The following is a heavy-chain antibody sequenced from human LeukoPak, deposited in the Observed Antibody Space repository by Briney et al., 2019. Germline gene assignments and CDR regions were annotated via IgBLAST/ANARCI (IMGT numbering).Heavy chain of an antibody. CDR2: INHSGST. V-gene: IGHV4-34*01. CDR3: ARLGAVYSSGSDLGAYYFDY. Sequence: SETLSLTCAVYGGSFSGYYWSWIRQPPGKGLEWIGEINHSGSTNYNPSLKRRVPISVDTFKNHFSQKLSSVTAADTAVYHWARLGAVYSSGSDLGAYYFDYWGQGTLVTVSS. J-gene: IGHJ4*02. CDR1: GGSFSGYY. D-gene: IGHD5-18*01.